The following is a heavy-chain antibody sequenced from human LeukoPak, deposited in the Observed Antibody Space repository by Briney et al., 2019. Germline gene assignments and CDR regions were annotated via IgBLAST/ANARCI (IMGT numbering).Heavy chain of an antibody. CDR3: ANGPSSYAEGAFDI. CDR2: ISGSGGST. CDR1: GFKFSSYA. J-gene: IGHJ3*02. D-gene: IGHD3-16*01. V-gene: IGHV3-23*01. Sequence: PGGSLRLSCAASGFKFSSYAINWVRQAPGKGLEWVSAISGSGGSTYYADSVKGRFTISRDNSKNTLYLQMNSLRAEDTAVYYCANGPSSYAEGAFDIWGQGTMVTVSS.